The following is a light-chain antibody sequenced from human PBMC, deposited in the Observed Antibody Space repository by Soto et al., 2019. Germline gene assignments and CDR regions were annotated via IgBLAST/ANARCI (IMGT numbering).Light chain of an antibody. J-gene: IGLJ2*01. CDR1: GSDVGGYDF. CDR2: DVS. Sequence: QSVLTQPRSVSGSPGQSVTISCTGTGSDVGGYDFVSWYQQHPGKAPKLMIYDVSKRPSGVPDRFSGSKSGNTASLTISGLQADDEADYYCCSFAGSYPVVFGGGTKLTVL. V-gene: IGLV2-11*01. CDR3: CSFAGSYPVV.